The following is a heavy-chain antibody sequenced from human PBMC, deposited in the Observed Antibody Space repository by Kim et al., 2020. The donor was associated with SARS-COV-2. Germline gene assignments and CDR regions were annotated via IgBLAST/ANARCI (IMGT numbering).Heavy chain of an antibody. Sequence: SETLSLTCAVYGGSFSGYYWSWIRQPPGKGLEWIGEINHSGSTNYNPSLKSRVTISVDTSKNQFSLKLSSVTAADTAVYYCARGKGGYWGQGTLVTVSS. CDR3: ARGKGGY. CDR1: GGSFSGYY. V-gene: IGHV4-34*01. CDR2: INHSGST. J-gene: IGHJ4*02.